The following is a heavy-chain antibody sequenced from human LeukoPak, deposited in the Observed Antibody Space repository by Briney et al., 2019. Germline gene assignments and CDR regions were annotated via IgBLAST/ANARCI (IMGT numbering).Heavy chain of an antibody. CDR1: GFTFSSYA. J-gene: IGHJ6*02. D-gene: IGHD6-19*01. CDR3: AKDGYSSGWYYGMDV. CDR2: ISGSGGST. Sequence: GGSLRLSCAASGFTFSSYAMSWVRQAPGKGLEWVSAISGSGGSTYYADSVKGRFTISRDNSKNTLYLQMNSLRAEDTAVYYCAKDGYSSGWYYGMDVWGQGTTVTVTS. V-gene: IGHV3-23*01.